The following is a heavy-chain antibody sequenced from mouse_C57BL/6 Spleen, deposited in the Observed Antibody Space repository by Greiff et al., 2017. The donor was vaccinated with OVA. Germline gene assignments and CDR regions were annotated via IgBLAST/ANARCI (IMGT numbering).Heavy chain of an antibody. Sequence: QVQLQQSGPGLVQPSQSLSITCTVSGFSLTSYGVHWVRQSPGKGLEWLGVIWSGGSTDYNAAFISRLSISKDNSKSQVFFKMNSLQADDTARYYCARNLGYGSTQFAYWGQGTLVTGSA. CDR3: ARNLGYGSTQFAY. CDR2: IWSGGST. J-gene: IGHJ3*01. V-gene: IGHV2-2*01. D-gene: IGHD1-1*01. CDR1: GFSLTSYG.